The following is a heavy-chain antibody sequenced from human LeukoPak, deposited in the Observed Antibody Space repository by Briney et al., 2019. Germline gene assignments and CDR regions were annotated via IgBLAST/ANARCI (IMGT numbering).Heavy chain of an antibody. CDR2: IKQDGSEK. V-gene: IGHV3-7*01. CDR3: ARYGSGKYSLFGY. CDR1: GFTFSSYW. D-gene: IGHD3-10*01. Sequence: GGSLRLSCPASGFTFSSYWMSWVRQAPGKGLEWVANIKQDGSEKYYVDSVKGRFTISRDNAKNSLYLQMNSLRAEDTAVYYCARYGSGKYSLFGYWGQGTLVTVSS. J-gene: IGHJ4*02.